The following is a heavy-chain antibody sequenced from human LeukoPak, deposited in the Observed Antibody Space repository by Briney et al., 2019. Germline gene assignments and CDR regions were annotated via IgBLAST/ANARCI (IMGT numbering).Heavy chain of an antibody. CDR3: AILDSNGSDY. CDR1: GYTFTSYG. J-gene: IGHJ4*02. Sequence: ASVKVSCKASGYTFTSYGISWVRQAPGQGLEWMGWISAYNGNTNYAQKFQGRVTMTRDTSTSTVYMELSSLRSEDTAVYYCAILDSNGSDYWGQGTLVTVSS. CDR2: ISAYNGNT. V-gene: IGHV1-18*01. D-gene: IGHD1-1*01.